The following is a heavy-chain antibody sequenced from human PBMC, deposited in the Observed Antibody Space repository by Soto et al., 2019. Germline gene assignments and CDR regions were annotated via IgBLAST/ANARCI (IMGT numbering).Heavy chain of an antibody. V-gene: IGHV1-8*01. CDR1: GYTFTNYD. D-gene: IGHD4-17*01. Sequence: ASVKVSCKASGYTFTNYDINWVRQATGQGLEWMGWMNPNTGNSGYTQKFQDRITMTRNTSIRTAYMELSSLSSADTAVYYCAKAGGADYYYYYMDVWGKGTTVTVSS. CDR3: AKAGGADYYYYYMDV. J-gene: IGHJ6*03. CDR2: MNPNTGNS.